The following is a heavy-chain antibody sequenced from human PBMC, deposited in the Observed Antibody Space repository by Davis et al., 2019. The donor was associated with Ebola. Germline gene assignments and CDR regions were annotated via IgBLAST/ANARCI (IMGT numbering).Heavy chain of an antibody. CDR1: GFTFSSYW. V-gene: IGHV3-7*03. D-gene: IGHD5-18*01. Sequence: GESLKISCAASGFTFSSYWMSWVRQAPGKGLEWVANIKQDGSEKYYVDSVKGRFTISRDSAKNSLYLQMNSLRAEDTAVYYCARGGDMDTAMVTGIFDYWGQGTLVTVSS. CDR3: ARGGDMDTAMVTGIFDY. CDR2: IKQDGSEK. J-gene: IGHJ4*02.